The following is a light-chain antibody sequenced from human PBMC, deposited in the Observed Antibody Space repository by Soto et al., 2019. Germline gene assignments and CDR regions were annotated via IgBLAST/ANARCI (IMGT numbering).Light chain of an antibody. CDR2: GAS. CDR3: QQYGDSPLT. Sequence: NVLTQSPGTLSLSPGERATLSCRASQTVSGNYVAWYQQKPGQTPRLLIYGASSRATDIPDRFSGSGSGTDFTLTITRLEPEDFAVYHFQQYGDSPLTFGGGTKVDIK. V-gene: IGKV3-20*01. CDR1: QTVSGNY. J-gene: IGKJ4*01.